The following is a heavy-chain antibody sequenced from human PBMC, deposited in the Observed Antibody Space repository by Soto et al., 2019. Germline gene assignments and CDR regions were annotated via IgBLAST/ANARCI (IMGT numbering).Heavy chain of an antibody. Sequence: SETLSLTCTVSGGSISSGDYYWSWIRQPPGKGLEWIGYIYYSGSTYYNPSLKSRVTISVDTSKNQFSLKLSSVTAADTAVYYCARGAYSCCWVIGCPPPYFHYPGQGTLVTRSS. CDR2: IYYSGST. J-gene: IGHJ4*02. D-gene: IGHD6-13*01. CDR1: GGSISSGDYY. V-gene: IGHV4-30-4*01. CDR3: ARGAYSCCWVIGCPPPYFHY.